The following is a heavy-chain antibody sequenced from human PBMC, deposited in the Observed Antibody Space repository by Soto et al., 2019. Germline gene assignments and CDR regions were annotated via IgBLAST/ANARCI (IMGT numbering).Heavy chain of an antibody. D-gene: IGHD1-26*01. J-gene: IGHJ4*02. V-gene: IGHV3-23*01. CDR3: ATEMGATQGPFDN. CDR1: VFPFGSNA. Sequence: GGSLRLSCVVSVFPFGSNAMSWVRQSPGKGLEWVSGLSNTGRRTSYADSVKGRFNISRDNSENTVYLQMNSLRVEDTAVYYCATEMGATQGPFDNWGQGTLVTVSS. CDR2: LSNTGRRT.